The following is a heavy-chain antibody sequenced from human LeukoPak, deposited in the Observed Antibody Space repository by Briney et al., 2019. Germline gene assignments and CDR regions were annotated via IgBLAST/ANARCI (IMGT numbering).Heavy chain of an antibody. CDR3: ARAGNIRFDY. CDR1: GFTFDDYA. Sequence: GGSLRLSCAASGFTFDDYAMHWVRQAPGKGLEWVSFISSSSNYIYYADSVKGRFTISRDNSKNTLYLQMNSLRAEDTAVYYCARAGNIRFDYWGQGTLVTVSS. J-gene: IGHJ4*02. D-gene: IGHD1/OR15-1a*01. V-gene: IGHV3-21*04. CDR2: ISSSSNYI.